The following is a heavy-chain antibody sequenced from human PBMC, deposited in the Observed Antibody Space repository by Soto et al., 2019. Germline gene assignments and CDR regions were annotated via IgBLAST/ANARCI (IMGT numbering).Heavy chain of an antibody. V-gene: IGHV3-74*01. J-gene: IGHJ6*02. Sequence: EVQLVESGGGLVQPGGSLRLSCAASEFTFNNYWMHWVRQVPGKGLEWVSRINTDGSTTNYADSVMGRFTISRDNADNTVYLQMTSLRADDTAVYYGARGIYLKYGLDVWGQGATVTVSS. D-gene: IGHD3-16*02. CDR1: EFTFNNYW. CDR3: ARGIYLKYGLDV. CDR2: INTDGSTT.